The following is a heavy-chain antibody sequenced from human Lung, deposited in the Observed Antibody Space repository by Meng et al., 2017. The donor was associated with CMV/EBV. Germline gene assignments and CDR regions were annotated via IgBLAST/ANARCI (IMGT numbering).Heavy chain of an antibody. CDR2: INPSGGST. D-gene: IGHD6-6*01. CDR1: GYTFTSYY. J-gene: IGHJ6*02. CDR3: ARFVGSSSNRDFFYYYGMDV. Sequence: SVKVSXKASGYTFTSYYMHWVRQAPGQGLEWMGIINPSGGSTSYAQKFQGRVTMTRDTSTSTVYMELSSLRSEDTAVYYCARFVGSSSNRDFFYYYGMDVWGQGTTVTFSS. V-gene: IGHV1-46*01.